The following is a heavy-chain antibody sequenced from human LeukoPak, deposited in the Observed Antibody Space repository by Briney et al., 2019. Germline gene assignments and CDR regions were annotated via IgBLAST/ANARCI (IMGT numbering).Heavy chain of an antibody. CDR1: GYTFTSYY. CDR3: ARDELRGIAAPNGWFDP. CDR2: INPSGGST. Sequence: ASVKVSCKASGYTFTSYYMHWVRQAPGQGLEWMGIINPSGGSTSYAQKFQGRVTMTRDTSTSTVYMELSSLRSEDTAVYYCARDELRGIAAPNGWFDPWGQGTLVTVSS. J-gene: IGHJ5*02. D-gene: IGHD6-13*01. V-gene: IGHV1-46*01.